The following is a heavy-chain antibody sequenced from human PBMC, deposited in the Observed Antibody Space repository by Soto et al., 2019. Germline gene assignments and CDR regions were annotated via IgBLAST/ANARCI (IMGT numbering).Heavy chain of an antibody. CDR3: AKDRLGIVGPVDY. V-gene: IGHV3-21*05. Sequence: GGSLRLSCAASGFTFSSYTMNWVRQAPGKGLEWVAYISLSGSDMFYADSVKGRFTISRDNSKNSLSLQMNSLRADDTAVYFCAKDRLGIVGPVDYWGQGTLVTVS. CDR2: ISLSGSDM. J-gene: IGHJ4*02. CDR1: GFTFSSYT. D-gene: IGHD1-26*01.